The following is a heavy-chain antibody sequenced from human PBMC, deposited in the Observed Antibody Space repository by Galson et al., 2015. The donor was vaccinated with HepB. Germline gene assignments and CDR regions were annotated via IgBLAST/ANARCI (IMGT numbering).Heavy chain of an antibody. Sequence: QSGAEVKKPGESLRISCKGSGYSFTNYWISWVRQMPGKGLEWMGRVDPSDSYSDYSPSFQGHVSISVDKSISTAYLQWSSLKASDTAIYYCDPDVWGQGTTVTVSS. CDR2: VDPSDSYS. V-gene: IGHV5-10-1*01. J-gene: IGHJ6*02. CDR1: GYSFTNYW. CDR3: DPDV.